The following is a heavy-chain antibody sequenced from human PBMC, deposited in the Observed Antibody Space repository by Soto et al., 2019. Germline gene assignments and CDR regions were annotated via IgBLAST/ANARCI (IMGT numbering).Heavy chain of an antibody. V-gene: IGHV3-23*01. CDR1: GFTFSNSA. Sequence: EVHLLESGGGLVQPGGSLRLSCAASGFTFSNSAMSWVRQAPGRGLEWVSSISVTGTLTYSAESVKGRFTISRDNSKXXWYLQMNSLRVEDTAVYYCAKVEGWMIHPAEYFQAWGQGTLVTVAS. D-gene: IGHD3-16*01. CDR2: ISVTGTLT. J-gene: IGHJ1*01. CDR3: AKVEGWMIHPAEYFQA.